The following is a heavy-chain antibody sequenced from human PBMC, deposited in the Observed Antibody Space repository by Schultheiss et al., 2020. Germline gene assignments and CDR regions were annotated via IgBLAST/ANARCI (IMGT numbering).Heavy chain of an antibody. D-gene: IGHD3-10*01. J-gene: IGHJ3*02. V-gene: IGHV3-9*01. CDR3: AKDMDPYYYGSGSYEDAFDI. CDR2: ICGSGGST. CDR1: GFTFDDYA. Sequence: SLRLSCAASGFTFDDYAMHCVRQAPGKGLEWVSAICGSGGSTYYADSVKGRFTISRDNSKNTLYLQMNSLRAEDTALYYCAKDMDPYYYGSGSYEDAFDIWGQGKMVTVSS.